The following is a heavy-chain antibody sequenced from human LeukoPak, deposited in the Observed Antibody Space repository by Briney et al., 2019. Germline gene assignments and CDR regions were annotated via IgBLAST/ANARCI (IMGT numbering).Heavy chain of an antibody. CDR1: GGSFSGYY. J-gene: IGHJ5*02. CDR2: INHSGST. D-gene: IGHD2-2*01. V-gene: IGHV4-34*01. CDR3: ARGRSRVCSSTSCYSRRGWFDP. Sequence: SETLSLTCAVYGGSFSGYYWSWIRQPPGKGLEWIGEINHSGSTNYNPSLKSRVTISVDTSKNQFSLKLSSVTAADTAVYHCARGRSRVCSSTSCYSRRGWFDPWGQGTLVTVSS.